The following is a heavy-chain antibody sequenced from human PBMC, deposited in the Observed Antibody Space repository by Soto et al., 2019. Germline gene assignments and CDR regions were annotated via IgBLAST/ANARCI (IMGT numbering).Heavy chain of an antibody. J-gene: IGHJ6*03. CDR3: VKDTSSSPYYMDV. V-gene: IGHV3-23*01. Sequence: EVQVLESGGGSVQPGGSLRLSCAASGFTFSNFAMSWVRHAPGKGLEWVSEITGSTGTTYYADSVKGRFIISRDNSKNTVHLQMNSLRAEDTGVYYCVKDTSSSPYYMDVWGKGTTVTVSS. CDR1: GFTFSNFA. D-gene: IGHD2-2*01. CDR2: ITGSTGTT.